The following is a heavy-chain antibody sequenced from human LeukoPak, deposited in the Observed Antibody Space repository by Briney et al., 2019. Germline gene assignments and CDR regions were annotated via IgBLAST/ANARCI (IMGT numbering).Heavy chain of an antibody. Sequence: GGSLRLSCAASGFTFSDYYMSWIRQSPGKGLEWVAYITSSGDDIYYADSVKGRFTISRDNAKNALFLRMSSLRVEDTATYYCASDIVATPGDFWGQGTLVSVSS. CDR1: GFTFSDYY. V-gene: IGHV3-11*01. J-gene: IGHJ4*02. CDR2: ITSSGDDI. CDR3: ASDIVATPGDF. D-gene: IGHD5-12*01.